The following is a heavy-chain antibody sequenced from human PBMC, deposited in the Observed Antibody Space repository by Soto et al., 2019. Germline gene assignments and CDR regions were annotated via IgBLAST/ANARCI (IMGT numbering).Heavy chain of an antibody. J-gene: IGHJ4*02. D-gene: IGHD6-13*01. Sequence: EVQLLESGGGVVQPGGSLRLSCAASGFTFSAYAMSWVRQAPGKGLEWVSVISGSGGATYYADSVKGRFTISRDNSKNTLCRQMNSLRAEDTAVYYCARQEYSATWYLKYWGQGTLVTVSS. CDR1: GFTFSAYA. CDR3: ARQEYSATWYLKY. V-gene: IGHV3-23*01. CDR2: ISGSGGAT.